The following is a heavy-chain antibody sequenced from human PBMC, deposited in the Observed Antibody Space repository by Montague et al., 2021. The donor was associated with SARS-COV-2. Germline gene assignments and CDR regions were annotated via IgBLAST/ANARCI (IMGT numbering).Heavy chain of an antibody. CDR1: GDSVSSNSAA. CDR2: TYYRSKWYN. V-gene: IGHV6-1*01. D-gene: IGHD6-19*01. CDR3: ARGADRYYFYGMDV. J-gene: IGHJ6*02. Sequence: CAISGDSVSSNSAAWNRIRQSPSRGLEWLGRTYYRSKWYNEYAVSVNSRITINPDTSKNQFSLQVNSVTPEDTAVYYCARGADRYYFYGMDVWGQGTTVTVSS.